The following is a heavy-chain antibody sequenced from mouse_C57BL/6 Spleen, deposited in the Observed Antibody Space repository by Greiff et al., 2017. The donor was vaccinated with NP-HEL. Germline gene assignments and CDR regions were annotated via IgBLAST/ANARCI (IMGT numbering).Heavy chain of an antibody. V-gene: IGHV1-82*01. CDR3: ARGGYYGNPDY. CDR1: GYAFSSSW. CDR2: IYPGDGDT. J-gene: IGHJ2*01. D-gene: IGHD2-1*01. Sequence: QVQLQQSGPELVKPGASVKISCKASGYAFSSSWMNWVKQRPGKGLEWIGRIYPGDGDTNYNGKFKGKATLTADKSSSTAYMQLSSLTSEDSAVYFCARGGYYGNPDYWGQGTTLTVSS.